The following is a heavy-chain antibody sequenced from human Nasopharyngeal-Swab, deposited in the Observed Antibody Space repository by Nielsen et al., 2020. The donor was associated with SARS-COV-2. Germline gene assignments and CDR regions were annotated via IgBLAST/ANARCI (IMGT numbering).Heavy chain of an antibody. CDR3: ARAVGYYDSSGYCDY. D-gene: IGHD3-22*01. CDR1: GGSISSYY. J-gene: IGHJ4*02. CDR2: IYYSGST. V-gene: IGHV4-59*01. Sequence: SETLSLTCTVSGGSISSYYWSWIRQPPGKGLEWIGYIYYSGSTNYNPSLKSRVTISVDTSKNQFSLKLSSVTAADTAVYYCARAVGYYDSSGYCDYWGQGTLVTVSS.